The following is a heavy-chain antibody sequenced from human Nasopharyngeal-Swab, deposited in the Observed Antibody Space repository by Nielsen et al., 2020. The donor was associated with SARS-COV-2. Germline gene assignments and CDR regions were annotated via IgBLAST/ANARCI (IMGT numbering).Heavy chain of an antibody. CDR2: ISSSSSYI. V-gene: IGHV3-21*01. CDR3: ARNQEWYGDYVGWFDP. CDR1: GFTFSSYS. D-gene: IGHD4-17*01. J-gene: IGHJ5*02. Sequence: GESLKISCAASGFTFSSYSMNWVRQAPGKGLEWVSSISSSSSYIHYADSVKGRFTISRDNAKNSLYLQMNSLRAEDTAVYYCARNQEWYGDYVGWFDPWGQGTLVTVSS.